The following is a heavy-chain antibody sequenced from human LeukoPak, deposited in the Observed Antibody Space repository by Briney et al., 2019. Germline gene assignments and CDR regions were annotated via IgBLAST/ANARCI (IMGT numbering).Heavy chain of an antibody. CDR2: IKNGGAT. V-gene: IGHV3-15*01. J-gene: IGHJ4*02. CDR3: TTVTHFYL. CDR1: GFSFSGAW. Sequence: GGSLRLSCAASGFSFSGAWLNWVRQAPGKGLEWVGRIKNGGATDYAAPVKGRFTISRDDSKATLYLQMNSLETEATAIYFCTTVTHFYLGGQGILVTVSS. D-gene: IGHD2-15*01.